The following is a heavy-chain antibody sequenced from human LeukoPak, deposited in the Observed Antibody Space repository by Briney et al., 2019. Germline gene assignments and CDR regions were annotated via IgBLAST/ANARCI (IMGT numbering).Heavy chain of an antibody. D-gene: IGHD3-22*01. V-gene: IGHV3-30*04. CDR3: ARDHLYDSSGYPSY. Sequence: GSLRLSCAASGFTFSNYAMHWVRQAPGKGLEWVAVISYDGSNKYYADSVKGRFTISRDNSKNTLYLQMNSLRAEDTAVYYCARDHLYDSSGYPSYWGQGTLVTVSS. CDR2: ISYDGSNK. CDR1: GFTFSNYA. J-gene: IGHJ4*02.